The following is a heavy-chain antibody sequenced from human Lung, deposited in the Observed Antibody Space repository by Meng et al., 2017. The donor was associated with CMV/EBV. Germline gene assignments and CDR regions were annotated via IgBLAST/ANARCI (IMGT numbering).Heavy chain of an antibody. Sequence: SXXVSCNASGGTSNTYAFNWVRQPPGRGIEWMGGIIPYLDESNYPQTFQGRLTITSDRSTAAFMELTSLRSEDTAVYYCAGRGLYGRVLNVWGQGTLVTVSS. V-gene: IGHV1-69*10. CDR1: GGTSNTYA. J-gene: IGHJ3*01. CDR2: IIPYLDES. CDR3: AGRGLYGRVLNV. D-gene: IGHD2/OR15-2a*01.